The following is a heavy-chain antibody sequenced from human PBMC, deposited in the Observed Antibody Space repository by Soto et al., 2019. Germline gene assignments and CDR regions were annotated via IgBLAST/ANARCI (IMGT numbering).Heavy chain of an antibody. CDR3: ARVLSKYCSGGDCYYYYGMDV. CDR1: GGSISSGDYY. Sequence: SETLSLTCTVSGGSISSGDYYWSWIRQPPGKGLEWIGYIFYSGSTYYNPSLKSRVTISVHTSKNQFSLKLSSVIAADTAVYYCARVLSKYCSGGDCYYYYGMDVWGQGTTVTVSS. J-gene: IGHJ6*02. D-gene: IGHD2-21*02. V-gene: IGHV4-30-4*01. CDR2: IFYSGST.